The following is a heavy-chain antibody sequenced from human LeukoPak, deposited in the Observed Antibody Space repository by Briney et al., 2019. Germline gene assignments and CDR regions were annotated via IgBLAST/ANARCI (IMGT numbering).Heavy chain of an antibody. D-gene: IGHD3-22*01. CDR3: ASPDYYDSSGYDY. V-gene: IGHV1-2*02. CDR1: GYTFTGYY. Sequence: ASVKVSCKASGYTFTGYYMHWVRQAPGQGLEWMGWINPNSGGTNYAQKFQGRVTMTRDTSISTAYMELSRLRSDDTAVYYCASPDYYDSSGYDYWGQGTLVTVSS. J-gene: IGHJ4*02. CDR2: INPNSGGT.